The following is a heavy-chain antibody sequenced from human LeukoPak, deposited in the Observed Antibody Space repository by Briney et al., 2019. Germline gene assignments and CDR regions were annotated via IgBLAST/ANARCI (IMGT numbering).Heavy chain of an antibody. J-gene: IGHJ4*02. CDR2: IKSKTDGGTT. V-gene: IGHV3-15*01. CDR3: ATEYYGAYNY. Sequence: PGGSLRLSCAASGFTFTNAWMSWVRQAPGKGLEWVARIKSKTDGGTTDYAAPVEGRFTISRDDSKDTIYLQLNSLETKDIAVYYCATEYYGAYNYWGQGSLVTISS. D-gene: IGHD4-17*01. CDR1: GFTFTNAW.